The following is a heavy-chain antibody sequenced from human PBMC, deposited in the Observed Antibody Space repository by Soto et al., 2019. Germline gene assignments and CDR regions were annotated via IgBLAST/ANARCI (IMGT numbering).Heavy chain of an antibody. V-gene: IGHV3-30*18. Sequence: LRLSCAASGCTFSSYGMHWVRQAPGKGLEWVAVISYDGSNKYYADSVKGRFTISRDNSKNTLYLQMNSLRAEDTAVYYCAKAGGRCSSTSCYTGTYYYYYGMDVWGKGTTVTVSS. CDR1: GCTFSSYG. D-gene: IGHD2-2*02. CDR2: ISYDGSNK. J-gene: IGHJ6*04. CDR3: AKAGGRCSSTSCYTGTYYYYYGMDV.